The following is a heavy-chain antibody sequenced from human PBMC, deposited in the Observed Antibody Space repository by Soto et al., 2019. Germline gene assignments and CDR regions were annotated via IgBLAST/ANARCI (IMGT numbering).Heavy chain of an antibody. CDR3: TTPRGSWGVAFDY. J-gene: IGHJ4*02. Sequence: EVHLVESGGGLVKPGESLRLSCAASGVTVSDTWMAWVRQAPGKGLEWVGRIKSKNDGATVDYAESGKGRVTISRDESKNTLYLQMNSVKAEDTALYYCTTPRGSWGVAFDYWGKGTLVTVSS. D-gene: IGHD3-16*01. V-gene: IGHV3-15*01. CDR1: GVTVSDTW. CDR2: IKSKNDGATV.